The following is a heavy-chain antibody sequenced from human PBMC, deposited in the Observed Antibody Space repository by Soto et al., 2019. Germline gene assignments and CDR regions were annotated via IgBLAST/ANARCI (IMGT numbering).Heavy chain of an antibody. D-gene: IGHD6-13*01. J-gene: IGHJ5*02. CDR2: ISYDGSQT. CDR3: AKDHGSSWYWGAES. Sequence: QLQLVESGGGVVQPGRSLRLYCAASGFNFRSYGMHWVRQAPGKGLEWVAVISYDGSQTHYADSVKGRFTIARDNAKNRLFLQMNSLSREDTAVYFCAKDHGSSWYWGAESWGQGTLVTVSS. CDR1: GFNFRSYG. V-gene: IGHV3-30*18.